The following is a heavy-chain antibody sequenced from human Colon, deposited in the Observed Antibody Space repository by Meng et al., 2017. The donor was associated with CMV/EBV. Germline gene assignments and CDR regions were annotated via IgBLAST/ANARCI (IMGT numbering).Heavy chain of an antibody. CDR2: IIPILGIA. CDR1: GGTFSSYA. Sequence: SVTVSCKASGGTFSSYAISWVRQAPGQGLEWMGGIIPILGIANYAQKFQGRVTITADKSTSTAYMELSSLRSEDTAVYYCARLSYDSSGYYDPSSGMDVWGQGTTVTVSS. V-gene: IGHV1-69*10. J-gene: IGHJ6*02. CDR3: ARLSYDSSGYYDPSSGMDV. D-gene: IGHD3-22*01.